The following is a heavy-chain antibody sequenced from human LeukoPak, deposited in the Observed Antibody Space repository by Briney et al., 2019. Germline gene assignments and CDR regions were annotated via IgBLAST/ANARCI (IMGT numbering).Heavy chain of an antibody. V-gene: IGHV3-11*01. CDR1: GFTFSDYY. Sequence: GGSLRLSCAASGFTFSDYYMSWIRQAPGKGLEWISYISSSGNTIYYADSVKGRFTISRDNSKNTLYLQMNSLRAEGTAVYYCAKRRGLELLYYYYMDVWGKGTTVTVSS. D-gene: IGHD1-7*01. J-gene: IGHJ6*03. CDR3: AKRRGLELLYYYYMDV. CDR2: ISSSGNTI.